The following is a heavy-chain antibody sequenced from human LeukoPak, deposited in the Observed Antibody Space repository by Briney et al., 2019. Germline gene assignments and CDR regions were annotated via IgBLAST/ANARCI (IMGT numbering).Heavy chain of an antibody. CDR2: INPNSGGT. Sequence: ASVKVSCKASGYTFTGYYMHWVRQAPGQGLGWMGWINPNSGGTNYAQKFQGRVTMTRDTSISTAYMELSRLRSDDTAVYYCAKSRDGYYEHSDYWGQGTLVTVSS. CDR3: AKSRDGYYEHSDY. D-gene: IGHD5-24*01. J-gene: IGHJ4*02. V-gene: IGHV1-2*02. CDR1: GYTFTGYY.